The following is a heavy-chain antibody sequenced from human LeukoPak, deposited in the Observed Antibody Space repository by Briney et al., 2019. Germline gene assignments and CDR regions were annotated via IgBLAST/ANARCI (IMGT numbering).Heavy chain of an antibody. D-gene: IGHD2-15*01. V-gene: IGHV1-2*02. CDR2: INPNSGGT. CDR3: ASSPYCSGGSCYSRLNY. CDR1: GYTFTGYY. J-gene: IGHJ4*02. Sequence: ASVKVSCKTSGYTFTGYYMHWVRQAPGQGLEWMGWINPNSGGTNYAQKFQGRVTMTRDTSISTAYMELSRLRSDDTAVYYCASSPYCSGGSCYSRLNYWGQGTLVTVSS.